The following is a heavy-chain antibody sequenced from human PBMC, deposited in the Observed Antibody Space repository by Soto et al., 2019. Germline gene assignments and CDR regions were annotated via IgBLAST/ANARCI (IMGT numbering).Heavy chain of an antibody. CDR2: ISWNSGSI. CDR3: AKDPGVAVAAPISFDY. Sequence: EVQLVESGGGLVQPGRSLRLSCAASGFTFDDYAMHWVRQAPGKGLEWVSGISWNSGSIGYADSVKGRFTISRDNAKNSLYLQMNSLRAEDTALYYCAKDPGVAVAAPISFDYWGQGTLVTVSS. V-gene: IGHV3-9*01. D-gene: IGHD6-19*01. CDR1: GFTFDDYA. J-gene: IGHJ4*02.